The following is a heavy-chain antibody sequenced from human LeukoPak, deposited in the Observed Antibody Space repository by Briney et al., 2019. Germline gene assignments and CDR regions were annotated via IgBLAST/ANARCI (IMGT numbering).Heavy chain of an antibody. CDR1: GFTFSSYA. Sequence: GGSLRLSCAASGFTFSSYAMSWVRQAPGKGLEWVSAISGSGGSTYYADSVKGRFTISRDNSENTLYLQMNSLRAEDTAVYYCAKDPFAYCGGDCYAYYFDYWGQGTLVTVSS. CDR2: ISGSGGST. D-gene: IGHD2-21*02. J-gene: IGHJ4*02. CDR3: AKDPFAYCGGDCYAYYFDY. V-gene: IGHV3-23*01.